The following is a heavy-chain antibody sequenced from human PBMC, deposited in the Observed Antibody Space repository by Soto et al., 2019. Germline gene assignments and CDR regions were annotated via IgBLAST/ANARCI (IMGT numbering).Heavy chain of an antibody. CDR1: GGSVNSGSYY. CDR2: IYYSWST. V-gene: IGHV4-61*01. CDR3: ASNDYGDFIAFDI. Sequence: QVQLQESGPGLVKPSETLSLTCTVSGGSVNSGSYYWSWIRQPPGKGLEWIGYIYYSWSTNYNPSLKSRVTMSIDTSKNQFSLKLSSVTAADTAVYYCASNDYGDFIAFDIWGQGTMVTVSS. D-gene: IGHD4-17*01. J-gene: IGHJ3*02.